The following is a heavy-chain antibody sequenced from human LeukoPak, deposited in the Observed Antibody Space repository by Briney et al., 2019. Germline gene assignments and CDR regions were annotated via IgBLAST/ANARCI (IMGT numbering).Heavy chain of an antibody. J-gene: IGHJ6*03. D-gene: IGHD6-13*01. CDR2: IKKDGSEK. Sequence: GGSLRLSCAASGFTFSNAWMSWVRQAPGEGQEWVANIKKDGSEKNYVDSVKGRFTISRDNAKNSLYLQMNSLRAEDTALYYCARQAQDRSWKDGSSWLHPSFNYYYYMDVWGKGTTVTVSS. CDR1: GFTFSNAW. CDR3: ARQAQDRSWKDGSSWLHPSFNYYYYMDV. V-gene: IGHV3-7*01.